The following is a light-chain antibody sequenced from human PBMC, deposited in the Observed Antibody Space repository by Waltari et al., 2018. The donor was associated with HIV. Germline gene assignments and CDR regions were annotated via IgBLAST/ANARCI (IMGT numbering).Light chain of an antibody. CDR2: RNN. CDR3: ATWDDSLHGPV. CDR1: NSNLGNRT. V-gene: IGLV1-44*01. Sequence: QSVVTQPPSASGTPGQRVTISCSGSNSNLGNRTVNWYLQPPGTAPKLRIYRNNQRASGVPDRFSGSKSGSSASLAISVLQSEDEADYYCATWDDSLHGPVFGGGTKLTVL. J-gene: IGLJ3*02.